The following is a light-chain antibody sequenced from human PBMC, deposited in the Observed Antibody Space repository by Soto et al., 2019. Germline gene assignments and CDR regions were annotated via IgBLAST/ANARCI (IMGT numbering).Light chain of an antibody. CDR1: QSVSSN. Sequence: EIVMTQSPATLSVSPGERATLSCRASQSVSSNLAWYQQKPGQAPRLLIYGASTRATGIPARFSGSGSGTEFTLSISSLQSEDFAVYYCQQYLNWPRTFGQGTKVDIK. J-gene: IGKJ1*01. CDR3: QQYLNWPRT. V-gene: IGKV3-15*01. CDR2: GAS.